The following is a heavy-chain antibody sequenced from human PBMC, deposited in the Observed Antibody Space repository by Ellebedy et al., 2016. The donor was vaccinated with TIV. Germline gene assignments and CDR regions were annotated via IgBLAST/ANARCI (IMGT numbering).Heavy chain of an antibody. V-gene: IGHV3-74*01. J-gene: IGHJ2*01. Sequence: GESLKISCVASGFTFSTSWMHWVRQASGKGLVWVSRIKTDGSYTTYADSVKGRFTISSDNAKNTLYLQMNSLRAEDTAVYYCAAKGSGYFDLWGRGTLVTVSS. D-gene: IGHD2-15*01. CDR1: GFTFSTSW. CDR3: AAKGSGYFDL. CDR2: IKTDGSYT.